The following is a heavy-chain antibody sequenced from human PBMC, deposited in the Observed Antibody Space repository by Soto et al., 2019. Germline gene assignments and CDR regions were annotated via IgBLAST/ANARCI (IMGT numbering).Heavy chain of an antibody. D-gene: IGHD2-21*01. CDR1: GYTFTSYG. J-gene: IGHJ4*02. Sequence: ASVKVSCKASGYTFTSYGITWVRQAPGQGLEWMGWITANNGNTNYAQKVQGRVTMTTDTSTSTAYMELRSLRSDDTAVYYCATSDKVINPYFFDYWGQGTLGTVSS. CDR3: ATSDKVINPYFFDY. CDR2: ITANNGNT. V-gene: IGHV1-18*04.